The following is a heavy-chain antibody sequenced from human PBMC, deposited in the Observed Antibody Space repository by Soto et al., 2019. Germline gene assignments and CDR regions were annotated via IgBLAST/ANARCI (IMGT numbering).Heavy chain of an antibody. CDR2: ISHLENT. CDR3: ARGGGYDPFDY. D-gene: IGHD5-12*01. Sequence: TLPLTCTVSGASISYGGFTWSWILQSPGKGLEWIGYISHLENTYLHPSFKSRLTMSIDRTRNQFSLKLSSVTAADMAVYYCARGGGYDPFDYWGQGVLFSVSS. V-gene: IGHV4-30-2*06. CDR1: GASISYGGFT. J-gene: IGHJ4*02.